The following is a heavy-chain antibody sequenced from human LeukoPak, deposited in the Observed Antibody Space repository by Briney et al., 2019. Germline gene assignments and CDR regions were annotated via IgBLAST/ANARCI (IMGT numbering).Heavy chain of an antibody. D-gene: IGHD6-13*01. CDR3: VSAPGYSSSWVDY. CDR1: GFTFSSYG. J-gene: IGHJ4*02. V-gene: IGHV3-30*02. Sequence: GRSLRLSCAASGFTFSSYGMHWVRQAPGKGLEWVAFIRYDGSNKYYADSVKGRFTISRDNSKNTLYLQMNSLRAEDTAVYYCVSAPGYSSSWVDYWGQGTLVTVSS. CDR2: IRYDGSNK.